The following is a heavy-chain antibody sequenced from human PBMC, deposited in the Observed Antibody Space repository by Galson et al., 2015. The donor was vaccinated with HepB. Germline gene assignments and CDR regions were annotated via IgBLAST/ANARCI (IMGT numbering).Heavy chain of an antibody. J-gene: IGHJ4*02. CDR2: FDPEDGET. V-gene: IGHV1-24*01. Sequence: SVKVSCKVSGYTLTDLSMHWVRQAPGKGLEWMGGFDPEDGETIYAQKFQGRVTMTEETSTDTAYMELSSLRSEDTAVYYCATLPWDYWGQGTLVTVSS. CDR3: ATLPWDY. CDR1: GYTLTDLS.